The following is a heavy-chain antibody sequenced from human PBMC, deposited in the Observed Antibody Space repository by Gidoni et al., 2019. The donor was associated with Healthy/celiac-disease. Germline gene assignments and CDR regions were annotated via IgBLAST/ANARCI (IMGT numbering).Heavy chain of an antibody. V-gene: IGHV3-49*03. D-gene: IGHD3-10*01. CDR1: GFTFGDYA. CDR2: IRSKAYGGTT. Sequence: TASGFTFGDYAMSWFRQAPGKGLEWVGFIRSKAYGGTTEYAASVKGRFTISRDDSKSIAYLQMNSLKTEDTAVYYCTRAVLWFGELLSPFDPWGQGTLVTVSS. J-gene: IGHJ5*02. CDR3: TRAVLWFGELLSPFDP.